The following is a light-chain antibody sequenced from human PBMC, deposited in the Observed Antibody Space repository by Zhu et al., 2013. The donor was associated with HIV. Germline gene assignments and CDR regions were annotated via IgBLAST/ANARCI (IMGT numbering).Light chain of an antibody. J-gene: IGKJ2*01. CDR2: AVS. CDR3: LQYQSSPYS. CDR1: QDISNY. V-gene: IGKV1-16*01. Sequence: DIRMTQSPSTLSASVGDRVTITCRASQDISNYLAWFVQKPGKAPKSLIYAVSYLQSGVPSRFSGSGSGTDFTLAISSLQPEDSATYYCLQYQSSPYSFGQGTRLEIK.